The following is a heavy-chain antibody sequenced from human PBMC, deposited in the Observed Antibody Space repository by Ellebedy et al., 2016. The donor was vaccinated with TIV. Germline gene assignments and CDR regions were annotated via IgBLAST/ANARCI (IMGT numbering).Heavy chain of an antibody. V-gene: IGHV3-7*03. CDR3: ARDTRFDP. CDR1: GFTFSSYW. Sequence: GESLKISXAASGFTFSSYWMSWVRQAPGKGLEWVANIKQDGSEKYYVDSVKGRFTISRDNAKNSLYLQMNSLRAEDTAVYYCARDTRFDPWGQGTLVTVSS. J-gene: IGHJ5*02. CDR2: IKQDGSEK.